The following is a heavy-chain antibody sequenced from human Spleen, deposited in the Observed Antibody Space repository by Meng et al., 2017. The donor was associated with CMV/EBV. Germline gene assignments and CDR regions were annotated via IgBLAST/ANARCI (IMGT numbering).Heavy chain of an antibody. CDR2: ISSSSTTI. CDR3: AKDSAAGYPHFFEN. J-gene: IGHJ4*02. D-gene: IGHD2-2*03. CDR1: GFTFSSYE. Sequence: GGSLRLSCAASGFTFSSYEMNWVRQAPGKGLEWVSYISSSSTTIHYADSVKGRFTISRDDSRDTLYLQMHSLRAEDTAIYYCAKDSAAGYPHFFENWGQGALVTVS. V-gene: IGHV3-23*01.